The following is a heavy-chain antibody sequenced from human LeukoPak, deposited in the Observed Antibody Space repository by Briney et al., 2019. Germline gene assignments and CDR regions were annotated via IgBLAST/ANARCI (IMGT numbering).Heavy chain of an antibody. CDR1: GGSISSYY. J-gene: IGHJ3*02. V-gene: IGHV4-59*01. CDR3: ARADNYDFWSGYEVGAFDI. Sequence: PSETLSLTCTVSGGSISSYYWSWIRQPSGKGLECIGYIYYRGSTNYNPSLKSRVTISVDTSKNQFSLKLSSVTAADTAVYYCARADNYDFWSGYEVGAFDIWGQGTMVTVSS. D-gene: IGHD3-3*01. CDR2: IYYRGST.